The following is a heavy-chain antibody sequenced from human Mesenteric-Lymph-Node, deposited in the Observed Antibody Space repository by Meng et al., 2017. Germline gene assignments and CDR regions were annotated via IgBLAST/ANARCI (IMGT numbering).Heavy chain of an antibody. Sequence: GESLKISCAASGFTFSSYEMNWVRQAPGKGLEWVSYISSSGSTIYYADSVKGRFTISRDNAKNSLYLQMNSLRAEDTAVYYCARWALYSGYDSGWSWGQGTMVTVSS. CDR2: ISSSGSTI. D-gene: IGHD5-12*01. CDR3: ARWALYSGYDSGWS. CDR1: GFTFSSYE. V-gene: IGHV3-48*03. J-gene: IGHJ3*01.